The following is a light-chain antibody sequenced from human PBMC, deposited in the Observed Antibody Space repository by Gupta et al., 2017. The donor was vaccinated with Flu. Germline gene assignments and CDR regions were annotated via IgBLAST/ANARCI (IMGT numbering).Light chain of an antibody. CDR2: GAS. CDR3: QQYNNWPPELT. CDR1: QSVGGN. J-gene: IGKJ4*01. V-gene: IGKV3-15*01. Sequence: ERVKTQSPATLSVSPGERATLSCRASQSVGGNLAWYQQKPGQPPRLLIYGASTRATGIPARFSGSGAGTDFTLTISSLQSEDFAVYYCQQYNNWPPELTFGGGTKLEIK.